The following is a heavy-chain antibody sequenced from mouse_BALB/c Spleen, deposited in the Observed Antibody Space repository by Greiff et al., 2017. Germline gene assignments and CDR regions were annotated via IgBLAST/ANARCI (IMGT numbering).Heavy chain of an antibody. Sequence: EVKVVESGPSLVKPSQTLSLTCSVTGDSITSGYWNWIRKFPGNKLEYMGYISYSGSTYYNPSLKSRISITRDTSKNQYYLQLNSVTTEDTATYYCARYTTVVESHWYFDVWGAGTTVTVSS. J-gene: IGHJ1*01. D-gene: IGHD1-1*01. CDR1: GDSITSGY. CDR3: ARYTTVVESHWYFDV. V-gene: IGHV3-8*02. CDR2: ISYSGST.